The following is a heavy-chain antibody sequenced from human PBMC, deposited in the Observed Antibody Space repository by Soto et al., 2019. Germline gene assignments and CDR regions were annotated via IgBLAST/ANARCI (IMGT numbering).Heavy chain of an antibody. Sequence: GGSLRRSCAASGFTFSSYAMHWVRQAPGKGLEWVAVISYGGSNKHYADSVKGRFTISRDNSKNTLYLQMNSLRAEDTAVYYCARDLHCSSTSCSLGGYYGMDVWGQGTTVTVSS. J-gene: IGHJ6*02. CDR3: ARDLHCSSTSCSLGGYYGMDV. V-gene: IGHV3-30-3*01. CDR1: GFTFSSYA. D-gene: IGHD2-2*01. CDR2: ISYGGSNK.